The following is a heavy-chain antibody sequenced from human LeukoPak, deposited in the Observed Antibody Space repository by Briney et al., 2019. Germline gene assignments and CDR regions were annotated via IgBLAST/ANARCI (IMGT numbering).Heavy chain of an antibody. CDR1: GFTFSSYG. D-gene: IGHD6-19*01. CDR2: ISYDGSNK. CDR3: ARSSAVAGIDY. Sequence: GGSLRLSCAASGFTFSSYGMHWVRQAPGKGLEWVAVISYDGSNKYYADSVKGRFTISRDNSKNSLYLQMNSLRAEDTALYYCARSSAVAGIDYWGQGTLVTVSS. V-gene: IGHV3-30*03. J-gene: IGHJ4*02.